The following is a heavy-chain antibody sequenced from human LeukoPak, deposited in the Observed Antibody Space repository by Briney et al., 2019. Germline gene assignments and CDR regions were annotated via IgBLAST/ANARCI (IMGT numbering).Heavy chain of an antibody. CDR2: ISGSGGST. Sequence: PGGSLRLSCAASGFTFSSYGMSWVRQAPGKGLEWVSAISGSGGSTYYADSAKGRFTVSRDNSKNTVYLQMNSLRAEDTAVYYCAKLGNVFWDDYWGQGTLVTVSS. J-gene: IGHJ4*02. V-gene: IGHV3-23*01. CDR1: GFTFSSYG. CDR3: AKLGNVFWDDY. D-gene: IGHD3/OR15-3a*01.